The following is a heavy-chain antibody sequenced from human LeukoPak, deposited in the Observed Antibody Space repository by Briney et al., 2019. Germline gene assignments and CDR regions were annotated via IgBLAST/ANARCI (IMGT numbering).Heavy chain of an antibody. CDR1: GFTFGTYS. V-gene: IGHV3-48*01. D-gene: IGHD3-16*01. CDR2: ITSSSTII. Sequence: PGGSLRLSCEASGFTFGTYSMNWVLQAPGKGLKWVSYITSSSTIIYYADSVKGRFTISRDNAKNSLYLQMNSLRADDTAVYYCARWGDDKVCDLWGQGTLVTVSS. J-gene: IGHJ4*02. CDR3: ARWGDDKVCDL.